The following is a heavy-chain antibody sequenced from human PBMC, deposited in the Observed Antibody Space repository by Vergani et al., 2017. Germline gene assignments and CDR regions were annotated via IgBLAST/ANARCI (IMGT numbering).Heavy chain of an antibody. CDR1: GGSISSSSYY. V-gene: IGHV4-39*01. CDR2: IYYSGST. J-gene: IGHJ5*02. Sequence: QLQLQESGPGLVKPSETLSLTCTVSGGSISSSSYYWGWIRQPPGKGLDWIGSIYYSGSTYYKPSLKSRVTISVDTSKNQFSLKLSYVTAADTAVYYCARPHYYGSGSYWWFDPWGQGTLVTVSS. CDR3: ARPHYYGSGSYWWFDP. D-gene: IGHD3-10*01.